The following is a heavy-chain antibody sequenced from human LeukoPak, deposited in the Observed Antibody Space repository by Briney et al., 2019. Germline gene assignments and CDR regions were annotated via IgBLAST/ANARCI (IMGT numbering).Heavy chain of an antibody. Sequence: SQTLPLTCAISGDSVSSNSAAWNWIRQSPSRGPEWLGRTYYRSKWYNDYAVSVKSRITINPDTSKNQFSLQLDSVTPEDTAVYYCARDPLSCSWYDWYFDLWGRGTLVTVSS. CDR1: GDSVSSNSAA. V-gene: IGHV6-1*01. CDR2: TYYRSKWYN. CDR3: ARDPLSCSWYDWYFDL. D-gene: IGHD6-13*01. J-gene: IGHJ2*01.